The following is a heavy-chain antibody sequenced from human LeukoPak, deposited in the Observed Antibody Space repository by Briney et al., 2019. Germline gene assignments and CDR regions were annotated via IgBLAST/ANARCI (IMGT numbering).Heavy chain of an antibody. D-gene: IGHD3-22*01. CDR3: ARDRTYYYDSSGYPD. V-gene: IGHV3-48*01. CDR1: GFTFSSYS. CDR2: ISSSSSTI. J-gene: IGHJ4*02. Sequence: GGSLRLSCAASGFTFSSYSMNWVRQAPGKGLEWVSYISSSSSTIYDADSVKGRFTISRDNAKNSLYLQMNSLRAEDTAVYYCARDRTYYYDSSGYPDWGQGTLVTVSS.